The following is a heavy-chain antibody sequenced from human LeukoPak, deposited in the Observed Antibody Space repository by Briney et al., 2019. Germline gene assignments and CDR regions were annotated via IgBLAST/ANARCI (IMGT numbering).Heavy chain of an antibody. CDR2: IIPIFGKA. D-gene: IGHD2-15*01. CDR3: ASYCSGGSCYHTDY. V-gene: IGHV1-69*05. CDR1: VGTFSSYP. Sequence: ASVKVSCKASVGTFSSYPISWVRQAPGQGLEWMGRIIPIFGKANYAQKFKGRVTITTDESTSTAYMELSSLRSEDTAVYYCASYCSGGSCYHTDYWGQGTLVTVSS. J-gene: IGHJ4*02.